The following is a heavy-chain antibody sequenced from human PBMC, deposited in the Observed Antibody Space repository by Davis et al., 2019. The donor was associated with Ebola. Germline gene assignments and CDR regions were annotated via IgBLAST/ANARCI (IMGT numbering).Heavy chain of an antibody. J-gene: IGHJ4*02. Sequence: ASVKVSCKASGYTFTRYYIQWVRQAPGQGLEWLGIINLSGGSTSYAQKFQGRVTMTTDTSTTTVYMELRSLRSDDTAVYYCARGKYYPEYWGQGTLVTVSS. CDR2: INLSGGST. CDR1: GYTFTRYY. D-gene: IGHD3-10*01. CDR3: ARGKYYPEY. V-gene: IGHV1-46*01.